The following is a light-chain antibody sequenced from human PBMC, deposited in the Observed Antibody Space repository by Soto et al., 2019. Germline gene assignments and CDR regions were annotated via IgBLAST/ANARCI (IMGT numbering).Light chain of an antibody. CDR3: QQYKSFPLP. V-gene: IGKV1-5*03. Sequence: DIQMTQSPSSLSASVGDRVTITCRASQSISSWLAWYQQKPGQAPKLLIYEASSLQTGVPSRFRGRGFGTEFTLAIHSLQPDDFAIYYCQQYKSFPLPFGGGTKVDI. J-gene: IGKJ4*01. CDR2: EAS. CDR1: QSISSW.